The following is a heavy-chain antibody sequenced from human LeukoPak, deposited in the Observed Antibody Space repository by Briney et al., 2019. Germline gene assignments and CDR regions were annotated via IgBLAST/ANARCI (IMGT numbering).Heavy chain of an antibody. Sequence: SETLSRTCSVSGGSINSHDWSWIRQPPGKRLEWIGYIFNTGNTNYNPSLASRVTMSVDTSRAQFFLRLSPVTAADTAIYYCASRPADTTWYGVFDYWSQGTLVTVSS. CDR1: GGSINSHD. V-gene: IGHV4-59*11. CDR2: IFNTGNT. CDR3: ASRPADTTWYGVFDY. D-gene: IGHD3-10*01. J-gene: IGHJ4*02.